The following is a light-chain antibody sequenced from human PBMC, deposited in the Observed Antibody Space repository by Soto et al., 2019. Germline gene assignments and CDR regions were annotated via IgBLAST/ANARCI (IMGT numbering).Light chain of an antibody. J-gene: IGKJ2*01. CDR3: QQYNSYPYT. V-gene: IGKV1-5*01. CDR2: DAS. Sequence: DIQMTQSPSTVSASVGDGVTITCRASQSISTWLACYQQKPGKAPNLLIYDASTLESGGPSRFSGSGSGTEFTLTIRSLQPDDSATYYYQQYNSYPYTFGQGTKLEIK. CDR1: QSISTW.